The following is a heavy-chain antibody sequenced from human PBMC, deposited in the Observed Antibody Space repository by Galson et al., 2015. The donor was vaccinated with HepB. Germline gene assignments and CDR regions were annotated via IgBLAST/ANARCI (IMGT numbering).Heavy chain of an antibody. D-gene: IGHD3-3*01. V-gene: IGHV3-30*18. CDR1: GFTFSSYG. J-gene: IGHJ2*01. CDR3: AKDYSNYDFWSGYSYKYFDL. Sequence: SLRLSCAASGFTFSSYGMHWVRQAPGKGLEWVAVISYDGSNKYYADSVKGRFTISRDNSKNTLYLQMNSLRAEDTAVYYCAKDYSNYDFWSGYSYKYFDLWGRGTLVTVSS. CDR2: ISYDGSNK.